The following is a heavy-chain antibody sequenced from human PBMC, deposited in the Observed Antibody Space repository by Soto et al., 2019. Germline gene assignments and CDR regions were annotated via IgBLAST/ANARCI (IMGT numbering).Heavy chain of an antibody. CDR3: VSDRGYGHASVPYS. D-gene: IGHD5-18*01. J-gene: IGHJ4*02. V-gene: IGHV3-30*03. CDR2: ISYDGSLQ. Sequence: QAQLVESGGGVVQPGRSLRLSCAASGFAFSSYGMHWVRQAPGTGLEWVAVISYDGSLQHYADSVKGRFTISRDNSENMLLLQMSSLRAEDTAVYYCVSDRGYGHASVPYSWGQGTLVSVSS. CDR1: GFAFSSYG.